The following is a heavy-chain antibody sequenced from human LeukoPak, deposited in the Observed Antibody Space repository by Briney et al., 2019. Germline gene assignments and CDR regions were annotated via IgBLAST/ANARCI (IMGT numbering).Heavy chain of an antibody. V-gene: IGHV3-23*01. CDR1: GFTFNTYA. CDR3: ALIEYSYGYVDY. Sequence: GGSLRLSCAASGFTFNTYAMTWVRQAPGKGLEWVSSISASGGSTYYADSVKGRFTISRDNSKNTLYLQMNSLRAEDTAVYYCALIEYSYGYVDYWGQGTLVTVSS. CDR2: ISASGGST. D-gene: IGHD5-18*01. J-gene: IGHJ4*02.